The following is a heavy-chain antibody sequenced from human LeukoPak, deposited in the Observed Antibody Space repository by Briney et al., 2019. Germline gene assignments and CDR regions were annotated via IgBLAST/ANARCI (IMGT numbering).Heavy chain of an antibody. CDR1: GDSISSYY. J-gene: IGHJ5*02. CDR3: ARDLRSSGWFDI. V-gene: IGHV4-4*07. Sequence: SGTLSLTCTVSGDSISSYYWSWIRQPAGKRLEWIGRVHTSGSTNYSPSLKSRVAMSVHTSKNQFSLKLSSVTAADTAIYYCARDLRSSGWFDIWGQGTLVTVSS. D-gene: IGHD6-19*01. CDR2: VHTSGST.